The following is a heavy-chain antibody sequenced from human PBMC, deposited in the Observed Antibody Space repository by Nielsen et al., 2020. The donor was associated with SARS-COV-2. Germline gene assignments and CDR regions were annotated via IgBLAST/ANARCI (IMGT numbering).Heavy chain of an antibody. J-gene: IGHJ3*01. CDR2: IDPDGSDK. CDR1: GFSFSSHW. V-gene: IGHV3-7*01. Sequence: GGSLRLSCAASGFSFSSHWMSWVRQVPGKGLEWVADIDPDGSDKVYVDSVEGRFTISRDNAKKSMSLQMNNLRVEDTAVYYCARDWSRAFDVWGQGTMVTVSS. D-gene: IGHD2-8*02. CDR3: ARDWSRAFDV.